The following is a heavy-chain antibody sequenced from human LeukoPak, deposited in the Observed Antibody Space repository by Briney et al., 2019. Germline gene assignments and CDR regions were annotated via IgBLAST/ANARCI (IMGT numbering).Heavy chain of an antibody. V-gene: IGHV1-46*01. D-gene: IGHD5-12*01. CDR2: INPSGGDT. CDR3: ARDLYSAYDFSYYGLDV. Sequence: ASVKVSCKASGYTFTSYYMHWVRQAPGQGLEWMGIINPSGGDTSYAQKFQGRLTMTRDTSTNTVYMELTSLRSEDTAVYYCARDLYSAYDFSYYGLDVWGQGTPVTVSS. CDR1: GYTFTSYY. J-gene: IGHJ6*02.